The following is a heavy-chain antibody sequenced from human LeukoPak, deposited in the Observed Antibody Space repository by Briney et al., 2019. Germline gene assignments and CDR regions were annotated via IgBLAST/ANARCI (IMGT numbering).Heavy chain of an antibody. CDR2: IYHSGST. V-gene: IGHV4-38-2*02. D-gene: IGHD3-10*01. CDR1: GYSISSGYY. J-gene: IGHJ4*02. Sequence: KPSETLSLTCTVSGYSISSGYYWGWIRQPPGKGLEWIGSIYHSGSTYYNPSLKSRVTISVDTSKNQFSLKLSSVTAADTAVYYCARDFMVRGVYIDYWGQGTLVTVSS. CDR3: ARDFMVRGVYIDY.